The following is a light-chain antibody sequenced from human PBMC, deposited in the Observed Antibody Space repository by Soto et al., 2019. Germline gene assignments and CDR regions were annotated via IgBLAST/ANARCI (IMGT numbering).Light chain of an antibody. V-gene: IGKV3-20*01. CDR1: EFLSSSY. CDR3: QQQGT. CDR2: AAS. Sequence: EIVLTQSPGTLSLSPGERATLSCRASEFLSSSYLVWYQQKPGQDPRLLLYAASRRATGIPDRCSGGGSATEYTLTINTLEPEDFAVYYCQQQGTFGQGTKLEIK. J-gene: IGKJ2*01.